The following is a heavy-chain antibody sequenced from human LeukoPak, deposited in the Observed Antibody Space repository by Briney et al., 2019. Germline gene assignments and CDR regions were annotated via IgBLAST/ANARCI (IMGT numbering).Heavy chain of an antibody. V-gene: IGHV3-7*01. CDR3: ARDGFVGAADY. J-gene: IGHJ4*02. CDR1: ELTFGAYW. D-gene: IGHD6-13*01. Sequence: GGSRRPSCAPAELTFGAYWMTWVGQPPGRGPEWVANINRDGSEKHYVDSVKGRFTISRDNAKNSLFLQMNSLRVEDTAVFYCARDGFVGAADYWGQGTLVTVSS. CDR2: INRDGSEK.